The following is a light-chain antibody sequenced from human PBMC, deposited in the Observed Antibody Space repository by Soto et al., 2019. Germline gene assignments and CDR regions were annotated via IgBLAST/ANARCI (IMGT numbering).Light chain of an antibody. CDR3: QQRASWPFT. CDR1: HDVSVS. J-gene: IGKJ2*01. V-gene: IGKV3-11*01. Sequence: VMTQSPATLSLSPGDAATLSCRAGHDVSVSLVWYQQRPGQAPRLLIHDASNRVTGIPARFSGSGSGTDFTLIIGSLQPEDSALYYCQQRASWPFTLGQGTKVEI. CDR2: DAS.